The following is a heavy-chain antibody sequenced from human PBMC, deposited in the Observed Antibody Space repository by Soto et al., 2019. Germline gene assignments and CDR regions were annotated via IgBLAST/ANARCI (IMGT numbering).Heavy chain of an antibody. V-gene: IGHV4-4*02. CDR1: GGSISSSNW. D-gene: IGHD3-22*01. CDR2: IYHSGST. Sequence: SETLSLTCAVYGGSISSSNWWSWVRQPPGKGLEWIGEIYHSGSTNYNPSLKSRVTISVDKSKNQFSLKLSSVTAADTAVYYCARFVYDSSGYYSFDYWGQGTLVTVS. J-gene: IGHJ4*02. CDR3: ARFVYDSSGYYSFDY.